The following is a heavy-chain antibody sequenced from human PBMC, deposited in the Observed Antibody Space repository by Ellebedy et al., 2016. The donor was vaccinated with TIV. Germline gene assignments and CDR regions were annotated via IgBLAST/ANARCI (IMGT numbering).Heavy chain of an antibody. J-gene: IGHJ4*02. V-gene: IGHV1-2*02. Sequence: AASVKVSCKASGYTFTAHYLHWVRQAPGHGLEWMGWNNPNSGGTNTAQKFQGRLTMTRDTSITTASMELSGLRLDDTAVYYCARERIAAAEIDGWGQGTLVTVSS. CDR3: ARERIAAAEIDG. CDR2: NNPNSGGT. D-gene: IGHD6-13*01. CDR1: GYTFTAHY.